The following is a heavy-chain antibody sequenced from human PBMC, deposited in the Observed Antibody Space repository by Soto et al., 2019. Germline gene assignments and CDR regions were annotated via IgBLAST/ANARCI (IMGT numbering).Heavy chain of an antibody. V-gene: IGHV3-11*01. D-gene: IGHD6-13*01. J-gene: IGHJ4*02. Sequence: GGSLRLSCAASGFTFSDYYMSWIRQAPGKGLEWVSYISSSGSTIYYADSVKGRFTISRDNAKNSLYLQMNSLRAEDTAVYYCARDRYSSSWNEGVFDYWAQGTLVTVSS. CDR1: GFTFSDYY. CDR3: ARDRYSSSWNEGVFDY. CDR2: ISSSGSTI.